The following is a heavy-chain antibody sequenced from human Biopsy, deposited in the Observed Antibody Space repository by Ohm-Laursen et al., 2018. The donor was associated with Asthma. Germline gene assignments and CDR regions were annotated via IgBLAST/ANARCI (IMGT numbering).Heavy chain of an antibody. J-gene: IGHJ5*02. CDR1: GYTFTSYA. CDR3: ARDQSPRIVVVSADTDTVGNWFDP. D-gene: IGHD2-2*01. V-gene: IGHV7-4-1*02. CDR2: INTNTGNP. Sequence: SVKVSCKPSGYTFTSYAMNWVRQAPGQGLEWMGWINTNTGNPTYAQGFAGRFVFSLDTSVSTAYLQISSLKAEDTAVYYCARDQSPRIVVVSADTDTVGNWFDPWGQGTLVTVSS.